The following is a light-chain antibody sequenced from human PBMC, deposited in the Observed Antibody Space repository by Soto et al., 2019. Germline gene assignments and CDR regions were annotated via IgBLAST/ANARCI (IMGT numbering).Light chain of an antibody. CDR2: EGS. J-gene: IGLJ1*01. Sequence: QSALTQPASVSGSPGPSITISCTGTSSDVGSYNLVSWYQQHPGKAPKLMIYEGSKRPSGISNRFSGSKSGNTASLTISGLQAEDEAEYYCCSYADSSRIYVFGSGTKVTVL. CDR3: CSYADSSRIYV. V-gene: IGLV2-23*01. CDR1: SSDVGSYNL.